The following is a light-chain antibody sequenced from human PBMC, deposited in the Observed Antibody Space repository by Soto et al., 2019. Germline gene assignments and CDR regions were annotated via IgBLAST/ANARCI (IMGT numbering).Light chain of an antibody. Sequence: QYVLTQSPSASDSLGASVKLTCTLSSGHSSYAIAWHQQQPEKGPRYLMKLDSDGSHTKGDAIPDRFSGSSSGAERYLTISSLQSEDEADYYCQTWGTGIHVVFGGGTKLTVL. CDR2: LDSDGSH. CDR3: QTWGTGIHVV. CDR1: SGHSSYA. J-gene: IGLJ2*01. V-gene: IGLV4-69*01.